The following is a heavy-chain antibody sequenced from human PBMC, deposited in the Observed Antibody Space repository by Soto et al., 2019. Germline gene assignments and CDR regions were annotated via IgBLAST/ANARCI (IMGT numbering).Heavy chain of an antibody. CDR2: IYYSGST. V-gene: IGHV4-31*03. CDR3: ARTKTSSTSFHVDY. CDR1: GGSISSGDYY. D-gene: IGHD2-2*01. J-gene: IGHJ4*02. Sequence: SETLSLTCTVSGGSISSGDYYWTWIRQHPGKGLEWIGYIYYSGSTKHNPSLKSRITISVDTSKNQFSLKLNSVTAADTAVYYCARTKTSSTSFHVDYWGQGSQVTVSS.